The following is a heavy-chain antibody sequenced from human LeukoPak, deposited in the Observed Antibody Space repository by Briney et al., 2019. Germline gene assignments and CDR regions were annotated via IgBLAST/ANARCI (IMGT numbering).Heavy chain of an antibody. Sequence: PGGSLRLFCGASGFTFSNCAMSWAPHPPGKGVEWVSAVSDDGAKTWYAHPVTGRFTISRDNSKTTVSLQMTNLRADDTARYYCVKEERGYSYGDYWGQGTLVTVSS. CDR3: VKEERGYSYGDY. D-gene: IGHD5-18*01. V-gene: IGHV3-23*01. CDR1: GFTFSNCA. J-gene: IGHJ4*02. CDR2: VSDDGAKT.